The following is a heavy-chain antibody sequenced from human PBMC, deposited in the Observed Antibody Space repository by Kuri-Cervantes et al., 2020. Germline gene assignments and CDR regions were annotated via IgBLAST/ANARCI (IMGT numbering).Heavy chain of an antibody. J-gene: IGHJ3*02. CDR3: ARGARYTNDAFDI. V-gene: IGHV3-23*01. D-gene: IGHD3-16*02. CDR1: GFTFTNFA. CDR2: INSGGNT. Sequence: GESLKISCAASGFTFTNFAMTWVRQAPGKGLEWVSTINSGGNTYYADSVKGRFTISRDNSKNTLYLQMNSLRAEDTAVYYCARGARYTNDAFDIWGQGTMVTVSS.